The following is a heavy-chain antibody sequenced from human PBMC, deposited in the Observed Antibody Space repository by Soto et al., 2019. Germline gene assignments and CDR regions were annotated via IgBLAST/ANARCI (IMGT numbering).Heavy chain of an antibody. CDR1: GFTFGSYG. V-gene: IGHV3-30*18. CDR2: VSDDGSNK. CDR3: AKDRVDYYGSGSYYKKKRYYYYGMDV. D-gene: IGHD3-10*01. J-gene: IGHJ6*02. Sequence: QPGGSLRLSCAASGFTFGSYGMHWVRQPPGKGLEWVAGVSDDGSNKYYADSVKGRFTISRDNSNNTLYLQMNNLRAEDTAVYYCAKDRVDYYGSGSYYKKKRYYYYGMDVWGQGTTVTVSS.